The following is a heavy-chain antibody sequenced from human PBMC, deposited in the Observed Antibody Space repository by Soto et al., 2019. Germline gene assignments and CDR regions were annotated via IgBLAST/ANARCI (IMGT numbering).Heavy chain of an antibody. J-gene: IGHJ4*02. CDR1: SGSISSTNW. Sequence: QVQLQESGPGLVKPSGTLSLSCVVSSGSISSTNWWSWVRQPPGRGLEWIGAIYHSGSINYNPSLRSRATISVDKSKNQFSLNLISVTAADTAVYFCVKEGSGLSYLDHWGQGILVTVSS. CDR2: IYHSGSI. CDR3: VKEGSGLSYLDH. V-gene: IGHV4-4*02. D-gene: IGHD6-19*01.